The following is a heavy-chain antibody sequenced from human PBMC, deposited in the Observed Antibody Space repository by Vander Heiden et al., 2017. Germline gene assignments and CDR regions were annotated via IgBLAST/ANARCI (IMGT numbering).Heavy chain of an antibody. D-gene: IGHD2-2*01. CDR2: ISGSGGSK. CDR3: TGPFIYCGSSSSCADY. Sequence: EVQLLESGGGLVQPGGSLRLSCAASGSTFSNYAITWVRQAPGKGLEWISGISGSGGSKYYADSVKGRFTISRDNSKNTLYLQMNSLRAEDTAVYYCTGPFIYCGSSSSCADYWGQGTLVTVSS. V-gene: IGHV3-23*01. J-gene: IGHJ4*02. CDR1: GSTFSNYA.